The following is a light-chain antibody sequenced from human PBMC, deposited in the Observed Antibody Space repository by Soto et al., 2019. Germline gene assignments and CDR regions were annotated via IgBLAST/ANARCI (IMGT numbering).Light chain of an antibody. CDR1: QSVSSN. Sequence: ERVMTQSPATMSVSPGERATLSCRASQSVSSNLAWYQQKPGQAPRLLIYGASSRATGITDRFSGSGSGTDFTLTISRLEPEDFAVYYCQQYGSSPPITFGQGTRLEIK. CDR2: GAS. CDR3: QQYGSSPPIT. V-gene: IGKV3-20*01. J-gene: IGKJ5*01.